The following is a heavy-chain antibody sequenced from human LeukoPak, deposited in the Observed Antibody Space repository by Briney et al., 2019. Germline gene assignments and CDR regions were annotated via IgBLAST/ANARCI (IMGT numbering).Heavy chain of an antibody. V-gene: IGHV1-69*13. CDR1: GGTFSSYA. D-gene: IGHD3-10*01. Sequence: SVKVSCKASGGTFSSYAFSWVRQPPGQGLEWMGGINPIFGTANYAQKFQGRVTITADESTSTAYTELSSLRSEDTAVYYCASSPEDGSGSYYFDYWGKGTLVTVSS. CDR3: ASSPEDGSGSYYFDY. CDR2: INPIFGTA. J-gene: IGHJ4*02.